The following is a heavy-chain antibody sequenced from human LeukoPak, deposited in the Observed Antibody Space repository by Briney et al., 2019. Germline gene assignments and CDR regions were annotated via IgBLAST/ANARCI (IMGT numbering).Heavy chain of an antibody. Sequence: ASVKVSCKASGYTFTGYYMHWVRQAPGQGLEWMGWISAYNGNTNYAQKLQGRVTMTTDTSTSTAYMELRSLRSDDTAVYYCARAPPHTIFGVVIDYWGQGTLVTVSS. CDR3: ARAPPHTIFGVVIDY. CDR2: ISAYNGNT. J-gene: IGHJ4*02. D-gene: IGHD3-3*01. V-gene: IGHV1-18*04. CDR1: GYTFTGYY.